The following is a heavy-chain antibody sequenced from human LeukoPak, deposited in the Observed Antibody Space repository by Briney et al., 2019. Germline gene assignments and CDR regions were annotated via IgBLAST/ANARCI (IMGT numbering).Heavy chain of an antibody. CDR1: GFTFSGYA. CDR2: ISGSGGST. V-gene: IGHV3-23*01. D-gene: IGHD5-18*01. CDR3: AKCPKLAMVDY. Sequence: GASLRLSCAASGFTFSGYAMSWVRQARGKGLEWVSAISGSGGSTYYADSVKGRFTISRDNSKNTLYLQMNSLRAEDTAVYYCAKCPKLAMVDYWGQGTLVTVSS. J-gene: IGHJ4*02.